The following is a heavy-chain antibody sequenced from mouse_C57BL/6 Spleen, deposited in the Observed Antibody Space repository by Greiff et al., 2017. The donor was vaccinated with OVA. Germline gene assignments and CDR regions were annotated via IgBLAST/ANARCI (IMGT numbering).Heavy chain of an antibody. J-gene: IGHJ4*01. V-gene: IGHV5-16*01. CDR2: INYDGSST. Sequence: EVQLVESEGGLVQPGSSMKLSCTASGFTFSDYYMAWVRQVPEKVLEWVANINYDGSSTYYLDSLKSRFIISRDNAKNILYLQMSSLKSEDTATYYCARGYGSSYYAMDYWGQGTSVTVSS. CDR3: ARGYGSSYYAMDY. D-gene: IGHD1-1*01. CDR1: GFTFSDYY.